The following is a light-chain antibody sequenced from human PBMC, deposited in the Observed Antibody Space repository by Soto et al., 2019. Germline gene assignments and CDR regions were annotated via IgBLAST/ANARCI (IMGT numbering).Light chain of an antibody. Sequence: EIVLTQSPATLSLSPGERATLSCRASQSVTSFLAWYQQKPGQAPRLLIYDASNRATGLPARFSGRGSGTDFTRTISSLEPEDFAVYYCQQRINWPLTFGGGTKVEIK. CDR1: QSVTSF. J-gene: IGKJ4*01. CDR3: QQRINWPLT. V-gene: IGKV3-11*01. CDR2: DAS.